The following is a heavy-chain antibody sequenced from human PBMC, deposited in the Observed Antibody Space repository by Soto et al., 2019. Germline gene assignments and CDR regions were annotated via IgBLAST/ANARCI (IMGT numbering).Heavy chain of an antibody. Sequence: QVQLVESGGGVVQPGRSLRLSCAASGFTFSSYAMHWVRQAPGKGLEWVAVISYDGSNKYYADSVKGRFTISRDNSKNTLYLQMNSLRAEDTAVYYCAGGIVVVPAAPQSRMGDYYYGMDVWGQGTTVTVSS. CDR2: ISYDGSNK. V-gene: IGHV3-30-3*01. CDR3: AGGIVVVPAAPQSRMGDYYYGMDV. D-gene: IGHD2-2*01. J-gene: IGHJ6*02. CDR1: GFTFSSYA.